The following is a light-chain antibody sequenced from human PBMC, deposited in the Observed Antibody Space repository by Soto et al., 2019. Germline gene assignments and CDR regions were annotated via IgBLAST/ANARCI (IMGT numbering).Light chain of an antibody. V-gene: IGKV1-8*01. Sequence: AIRMTQSPSSLSASTGDRVTITCRASQGISSYLAWYQQKPGKAPKLLIYAASTLQSGVPSRFSGSGSGTDFTLTISCLQSEDFATYYCQQHYSYPLTFGGWTKVDIK. CDR1: QGISSY. CDR2: AAS. J-gene: IGKJ4*01. CDR3: QQHYSYPLT.